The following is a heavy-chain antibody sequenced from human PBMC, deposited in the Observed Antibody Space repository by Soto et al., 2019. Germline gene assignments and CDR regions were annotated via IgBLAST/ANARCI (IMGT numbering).Heavy chain of an antibody. CDR2: ISDYNGNP. J-gene: IGHJ4*02. CDR3: AGQKTEALVND. CDR1: GYTFTSYG. D-gene: IGHD1-1*01. Sequence: ASVKVSCKASGYTFTSYGTSWVRQAPGQGLEWMGWISDYNGNPIYAQMLQGRETMTTETSTSTASTELRSLRSADTSAYSVAGQKTEALVNDRGQGALVTVSA. V-gene: IGHV1-18*04.